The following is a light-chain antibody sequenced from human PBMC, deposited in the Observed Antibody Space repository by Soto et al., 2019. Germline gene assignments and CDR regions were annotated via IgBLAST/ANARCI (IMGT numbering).Light chain of an antibody. CDR3: CSYAGRYTFV. J-gene: IGLJ1*01. V-gene: IGLV2-11*01. CDR2: DVS. Sequence: QSALTQPRAVSGSPGQSVAISCTGTSSDVGGDNYVSWYQQHPGKAPKLMIYDVSKRPSGVPDRFSGSKSGNTASLTISGLQAEDEADYYCCSYAGRYTFVFGTGTKVT. CDR1: SSDVGGDNY.